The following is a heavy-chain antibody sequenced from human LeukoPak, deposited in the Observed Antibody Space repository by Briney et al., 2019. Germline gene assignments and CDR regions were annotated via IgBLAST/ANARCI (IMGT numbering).Heavy chain of an antibody. CDR3: ARGSRWLQSYFDY. CDR1: GGSLRAYY. CDR2: INHIGST. V-gene: IGHV4-34*01. J-gene: IGHJ4*02. Sequence: SETLSLTCDVYGGSLRAYYRSWIRQPPGKGLEWIGEINHIGSTNYNPSLKSRVSISEDTSKNQFSLKLSSVTAADTAVYYCARGSRWLQSYFDYWGQGTLVTVSS. D-gene: IGHD5-24*01.